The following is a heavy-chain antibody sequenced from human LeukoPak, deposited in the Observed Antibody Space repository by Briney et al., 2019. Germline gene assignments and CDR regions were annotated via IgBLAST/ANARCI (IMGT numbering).Heavy chain of an antibody. J-gene: IGHJ4*02. Sequence: GGSLRLSCAASGFTFSNAWMSWVRQAPGKGLEWVGRIKSKTDGGTTDYAAPVKGRFTISRNDSKNTLYLQMNSLKTEDTAVYYCTTEVKWELVPLDHWGQGTLVTVSS. D-gene: IGHD1-26*01. CDR2: IKSKTDGGTT. V-gene: IGHV3-15*01. CDR1: GFTFSNAW. CDR3: TTEVKWELVPLDH.